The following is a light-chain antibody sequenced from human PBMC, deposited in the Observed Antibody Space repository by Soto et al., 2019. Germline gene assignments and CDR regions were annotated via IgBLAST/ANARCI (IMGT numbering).Light chain of an antibody. CDR3: GTWDGILSESLYV. J-gene: IGLJ1*01. CDR1: SSDVGGYNY. Sequence: QSVLTQPASVSGSPGQSITISCTGTSSDVGGYNYVSWSQQHPGKAPKLIIYEVSNRPSGVSNRFSGSKSGNTASLTISGLQAEDEADYYCGTWDGILSESLYVFGPGTKLTVL. V-gene: IGLV2-14*01. CDR2: EVS.